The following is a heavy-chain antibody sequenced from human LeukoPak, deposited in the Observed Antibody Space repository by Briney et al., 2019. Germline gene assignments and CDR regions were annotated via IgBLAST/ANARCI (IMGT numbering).Heavy chain of an antibody. Sequence: GGSLRLSCAASGFTFSSYWMSWVRQAPGKGLEWVANIKQDGSEKYYVGSVKGRFAISRDNAKNSLYLQMNSLRAEDTAVYCCARDRNRDFNRPWGQGTLVTVSS. D-gene: IGHD2/OR15-2a*01. CDR3: ARDRNRDFNRP. CDR1: GFTFSSYW. V-gene: IGHV3-7*01. CDR2: IKQDGSEK. J-gene: IGHJ5*02.